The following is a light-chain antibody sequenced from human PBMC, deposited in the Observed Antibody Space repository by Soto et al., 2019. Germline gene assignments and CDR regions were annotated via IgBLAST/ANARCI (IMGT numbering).Light chain of an antibody. CDR3: QQYKSYPIT. CDR2: KAS. Sequence: DIQMTQSPSNLSASVGDRVTITCRASQSISSWLAWYQQKAGKAPKVLIYKASSLGGGVPSRFSGSGSGTEFTLTISSLQPDDVATYYCQQYKSYPITFGGGTKVEIK. J-gene: IGKJ4*02. V-gene: IGKV1-5*03. CDR1: QSISSW.